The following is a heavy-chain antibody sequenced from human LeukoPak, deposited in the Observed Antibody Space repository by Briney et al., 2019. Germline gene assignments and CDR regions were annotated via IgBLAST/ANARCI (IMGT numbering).Heavy chain of an antibody. V-gene: IGHV4-59*08. D-gene: IGHD3-10*01. J-gene: IGHJ4*02. CDR3: GRLFRSGSYYTSLDY. CDR2: IYYTGST. CDR1: GGSISSYY. Sequence: SETLSLTCTVSGGSISSYYWTWIRQPPGKGLEWIGYIYYTGSTNYNPSPKSRVTISVDTSKNQFSLKLSSVTAADTAVYYCGRLFRSGSYYTSLDYWGQGTLVTVSS.